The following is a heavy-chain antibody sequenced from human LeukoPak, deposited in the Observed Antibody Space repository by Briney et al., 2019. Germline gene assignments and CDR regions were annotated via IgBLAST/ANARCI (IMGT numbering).Heavy chain of an antibody. CDR3: ARGVVSGRFGDYYYYMDV. CDR1: GGSFSGHY. D-gene: IGHD3-16*01. V-gene: IGHV4-34*01. J-gene: IGHJ6*03. Sequence: SETLSLTCAVYGGSFSGHYWTWIRQPPRKGLQWIGEVNDRGSTNYNPSLKSRPTISEDKSKKQFSLRLPSVTAADTAVYYCARGVVSGRFGDYYYYMDVWGKGTTVTVSS. CDR2: VNDRGST.